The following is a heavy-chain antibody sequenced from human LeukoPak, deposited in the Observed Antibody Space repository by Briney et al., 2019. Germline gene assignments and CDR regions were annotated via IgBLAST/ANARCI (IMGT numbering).Heavy chain of an antibody. V-gene: IGHV3-33*01. D-gene: IGHD3-22*01. Sequence: GRSLRLSCAASGFTFSSYGMHWVRQAPGKGLEWVAVIWYDGSNKYYADSVKGRFTISRDNSKNTLYLQMNSLRAEDTAVYYCARDSLDDSSGYLVDYWGQGTLVTVSS. J-gene: IGHJ4*02. CDR1: GFTFSSYG. CDR2: IWYDGSNK. CDR3: ARDSLDDSSGYLVDY.